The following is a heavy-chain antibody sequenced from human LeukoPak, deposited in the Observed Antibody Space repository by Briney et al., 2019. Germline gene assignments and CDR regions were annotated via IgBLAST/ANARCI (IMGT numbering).Heavy chain of an antibody. D-gene: IGHD5-18*01. V-gene: IGHV3-30*03. CDR2: ISYDGSNK. CDR1: GFTFSSYG. CDR3: ARGDTAMVMSYYYYYGMDV. J-gene: IGHJ6*02. Sequence: GGSLRLSCAASGFTFSSYGMHWVRQAPGKGLEWVAVISYDGSNKYYADSVKGRFTISRDNSKNTLYLQMNSLRAEDTAVYYCARGDTAMVMSYYYYYGMDVWGQGTTVTVSS.